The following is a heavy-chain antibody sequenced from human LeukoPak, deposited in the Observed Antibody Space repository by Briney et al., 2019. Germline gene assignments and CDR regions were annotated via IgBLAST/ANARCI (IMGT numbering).Heavy chain of an antibody. Sequence: SETLSLTCAVYGGSFSGYYWSWNRQPPGKGLEWIGEINHSGSTNYNPSLKSRVTISVDTAKNQLSLKLSSVTAADTAVYYCARGPYYDRQRAFDIWGQGTMVTVSS. CDR1: GGSFSGYY. CDR2: INHSGST. V-gene: IGHV4-34*01. D-gene: IGHD3-22*01. J-gene: IGHJ3*02. CDR3: ARGPYYDRQRAFDI.